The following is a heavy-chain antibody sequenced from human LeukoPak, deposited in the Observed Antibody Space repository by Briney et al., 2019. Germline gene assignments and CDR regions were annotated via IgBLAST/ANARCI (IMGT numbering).Heavy chain of an antibody. Sequence: GGSLRLSCAASGFTFNSYGMNWFRQAPGKGLGWISYINSVGGTTFYADSVKGRFTISRDNANNTLFLQMNSLRAEDAGTFYCARSHMYGDYGEDIWGHGTVVAVSS. CDR2: INSVGGTT. V-gene: IGHV3-48*03. D-gene: IGHD4-17*01. CDR1: GFTFNSYG. CDR3: ARSHMYGDYGEDI. J-gene: IGHJ3*02.